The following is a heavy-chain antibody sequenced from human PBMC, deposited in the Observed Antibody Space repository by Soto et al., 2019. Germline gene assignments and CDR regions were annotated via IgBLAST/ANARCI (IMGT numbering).Heavy chain of an antibody. V-gene: IGHV1-46*01. CDR3: ARSGSPRNHYYYYGMDV. CDR2: INPSGGST. CDR1: GYTFTSYY. J-gene: IGHJ6*02. D-gene: IGHD1-26*01. Sequence: QVQLVQSGAEVKKPGASVKVSCKASGYTFTSYYMHWVRQAPGQGLEWMGIINPSGGSTSYAQKFQGRVTMTRDTSTSTVYMELSSLRSEDTAVYYCARSGSPRNHYYYYGMDVWGQGTTVTVSS.